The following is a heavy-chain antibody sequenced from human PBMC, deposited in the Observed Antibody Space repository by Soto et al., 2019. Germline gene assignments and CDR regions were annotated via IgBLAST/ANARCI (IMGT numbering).Heavy chain of an antibody. J-gene: IGHJ5*02. CDR1: GFTFSSYG. CDR2: IWYDGSNK. CDR3: ARDGGPVAAPFNWFDP. V-gene: IGHV3-33*01. Sequence: GGSLRLSCAASGFTFSSYGMHWVRQAPGKGLEWVAVIWYDGSNKYYADSVKGRFTISRDNSKNTLYLQMNSLRAEDTAVYYCARDGGPVAAPFNWFDPWGQGTLVTVSS. D-gene: IGHD6-19*01.